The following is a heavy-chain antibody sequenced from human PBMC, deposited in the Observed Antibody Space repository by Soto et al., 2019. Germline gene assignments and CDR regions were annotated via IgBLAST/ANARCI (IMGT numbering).Heavy chain of an antibody. CDR1: GFPFSSYG. V-gene: IGHV3-30*18. CDR2: ISYDGSNK. CDR3: AKEDAHYDFWSGYFQDYYFDY. D-gene: IGHD3-3*01. J-gene: IGHJ4*02. Sequence: PGGSLRLSCAASGFPFSSYGMQWARQAPGKGMEWVAVISYDGSNKYYADSVKGRFTISRDNSKNTLYLQMNSLRAEDTAVYYCAKEDAHYDFWSGYFQDYYFDYWSQGTLVTVSS.